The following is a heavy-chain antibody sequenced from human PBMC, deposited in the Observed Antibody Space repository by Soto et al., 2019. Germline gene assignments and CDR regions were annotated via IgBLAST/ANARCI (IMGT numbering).Heavy chain of an antibody. CDR3: ARDFWSGGYGMDV. D-gene: IGHD3-3*01. Sequence: QVQLQESGPGLVKPSQTLSLTCTVSGGSISSGDYYWSWICQPPGKGLEWIGYIYYSGSTYYNPSLKSRVIISLDTSKNQFSLKLSSVTAADTAVYYCARDFWSGGYGMDVWGQGTTVTVSS. CDR2: IYYSGST. J-gene: IGHJ6*02. CDR1: GGSISSGDYY. V-gene: IGHV4-30-4*01.